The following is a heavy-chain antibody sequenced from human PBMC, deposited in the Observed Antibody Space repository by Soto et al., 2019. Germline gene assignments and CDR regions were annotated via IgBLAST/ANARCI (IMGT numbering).Heavy chain of an antibody. J-gene: IGHJ5*02. V-gene: IGHV4-59*01. CDR3: ARDNGDYSAWLDP. D-gene: IGHD4-17*01. CDR1: GGSISGYY. CDR2: IYYSGST. Sequence: SETLSLTCTVSGGSISGYYWTWIRQPPGKGLEWIGYIYYSGSTNYNPSLKSRVTISVDTSKSRFSLKLSSVTAADTAVYYCARDNGDYSAWLDPWGPGTLVTVSS.